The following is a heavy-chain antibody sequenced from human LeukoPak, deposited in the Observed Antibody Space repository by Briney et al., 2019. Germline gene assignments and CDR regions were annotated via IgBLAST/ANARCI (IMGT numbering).Heavy chain of an antibody. Sequence: GGSLRLSCAASGFTFSSYSMNWVRQAPGKGLEWVSSISSSSSYIYYADSVKGRFTISRGNAKNSLYLQMNSLRAEDTAVYYCAREGHQLWSTGNKYYFDYWGQGTLVTVSS. J-gene: IGHJ4*02. D-gene: IGHD5-18*01. CDR1: GFTFSSYS. V-gene: IGHV3-21*01. CDR2: ISSSSSYI. CDR3: AREGHQLWSTGNKYYFDY.